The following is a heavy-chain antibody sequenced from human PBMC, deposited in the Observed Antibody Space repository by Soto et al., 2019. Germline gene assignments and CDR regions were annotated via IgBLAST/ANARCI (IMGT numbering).Heavy chain of an antibody. CDR2: IDSSGSSI. CDR3: ARDLGYYASSGYFDY. CDR1: GFTFSDYY. J-gene: IGHJ4*02. V-gene: IGHV3-11*01. D-gene: IGHD3-22*01. Sequence: QVQLVESGGGLVKPGGSLRLSCAASGFTFSDYYMSWIRRAPGKGLEWVSIIDSSGSSIYYSDSVKGRFTISRDNAKNSLYLQMNSLRAEYTAVYYCARDLGYYASSGYFDYWGQGTLVTVSS.